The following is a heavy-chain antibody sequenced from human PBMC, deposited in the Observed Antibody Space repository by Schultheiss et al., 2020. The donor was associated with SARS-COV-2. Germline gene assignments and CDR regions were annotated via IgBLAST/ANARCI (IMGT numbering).Heavy chain of an antibody. J-gene: IGHJ4*02. CDR2: IYIGGAT. CDR3: ARDFGSGSYYKPDY. D-gene: IGHD3-10*01. Sequence: GESLKISCRASGFTFSEYYMGWLRQTPGKGLEWVSVIYIGGATYYADSVKGRFTLSRDTSKNTLYLQMNSLRAEDTAVYYCARDFGSGSYYKPDYWGQGTLVTVSS. CDR1: GFTFSEYY. V-gene: IGHV3-66*01.